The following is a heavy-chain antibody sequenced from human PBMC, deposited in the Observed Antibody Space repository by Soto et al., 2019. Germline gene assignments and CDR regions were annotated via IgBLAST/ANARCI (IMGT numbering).Heavy chain of an antibody. V-gene: IGHV3-23*01. CDR1: GHTFHNYA. Sequence: EVQLLESGGGLVQPGGSLRLSCVASGHTFHNYAMSWVRQAPGKGLEWVSGISGSGGSTYYADSVRGRFTISRDDSKNTLYLQMNSLRAEDTAVYYCAKVSRGIEVVPAALNWGQGTRVTVSS. D-gene: IGHD2-2*01. CDR2: ISGSGGST. J-gene: IGHJ4*02. CDR3: AKVSRGIEVVPAALN.